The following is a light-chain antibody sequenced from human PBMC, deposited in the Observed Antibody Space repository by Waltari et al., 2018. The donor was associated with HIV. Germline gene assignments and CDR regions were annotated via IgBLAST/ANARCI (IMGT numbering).Light chain of an antibody. CDR1: ALPKPS. CDR3: QSADSSGSSWV. Sequence: SYQLTQPPSVSVSPAPTATTSCPGDALPKPSGHWYQQKAGQAPVLLIYKDTERPSGIPERFSGSSSGTTVTLTVSGVQADDEADYYCQSADSSGSSWVFGGGTKLTVL. J-gene: IGLJ3*02. V-gene: IGLV3-25*03. CDR2: KDT.